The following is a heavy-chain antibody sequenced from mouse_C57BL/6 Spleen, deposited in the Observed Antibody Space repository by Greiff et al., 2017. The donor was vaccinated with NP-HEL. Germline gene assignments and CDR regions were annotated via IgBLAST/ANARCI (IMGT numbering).Heavy chain of an antibody. V-gene: IGHV1-15*01. J-gene: IGHJ2*01. CDR1: GYTFTDYE. D-gene: IGHD2-4*01. CDR3: THYYDYVDY. CDR2: IDPETGGT. Sequence: QVQLKESGAELVRPGASVTLSCKASGYTFTDYEMHWVKQTPVHGLEWIGAIDPETGGTAYNQKFKGKAILTADKSSSTAYMELRSLTSEDSAVYYCTHYYDYVDYWGQGTTLTVSS.